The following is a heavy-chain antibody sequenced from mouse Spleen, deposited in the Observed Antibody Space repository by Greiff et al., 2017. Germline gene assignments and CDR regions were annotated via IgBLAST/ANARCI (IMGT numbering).Heavy chain of an antibody. CDR1: GFTFSSYA. J-gene: IGHJ1*01. D-gene: IGHD2-14*01. V-gene: IGHV5-9*04. CDR3: ARYRYDVDWYFDV. Sequence: EVKLVESGGGLVKLGGSLKLSCAASGFTFSSYAMSWVRQTPEKRLEWVATISSGGGNTYYPDSVKGRFTISRDNAKNTLYLQMSSLKSEDTAMYYCARYRYDVDWYFDVWGAGTTVTVSS. CDR2: ISSGGGNT.